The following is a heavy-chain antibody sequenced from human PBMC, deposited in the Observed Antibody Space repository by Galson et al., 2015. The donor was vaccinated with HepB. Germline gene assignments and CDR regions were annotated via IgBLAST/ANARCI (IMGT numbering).Heavy chain of an antibody. CDR1: GFTFRSYA. D-gene: IGHD3-22*01. Sequence: SLRLSCAASGFTFRSYAMSWVRQAPGKGLEWVSAISGSGGSTYYADSVKGRFTISRDNSKNTLYLQMNSLRAEDTAVYYCAKASYYYDSSGYYSDWYFDLWGRGTLVTVSS. J-gene: IGHJ2*01. V-gene: IGHV3-23*01. CDR3: AKASYYYDSSGYYSDWYFDL. CDR2: ISGSGGST.